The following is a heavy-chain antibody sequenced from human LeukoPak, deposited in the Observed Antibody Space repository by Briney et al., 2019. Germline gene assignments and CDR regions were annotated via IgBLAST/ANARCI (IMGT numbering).Heavy chain of an antibody. Sequence: GGSLRLSCAASGFTFSSYGMHWVRQAPGKGLEWVAFIRYDGSNKYYADSVKGRFTISRDNSKNTLYLQMNSLRAEDTAVYYCARGQYQLPHLLNNWFDPWGQGTLVTVSS. J-gene: IGHJ5*02. CDR2: IRYDGSNK. CDR3: ARGQYQLPHLLNNWFDP. D-gene: IGHD2-2*01. V-gene: IGHV3-30*02. CDR1: GFTFSSYG.